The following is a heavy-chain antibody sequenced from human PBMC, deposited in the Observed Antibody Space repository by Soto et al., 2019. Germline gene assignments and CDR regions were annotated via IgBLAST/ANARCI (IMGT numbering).Heavy chain of an antibody. J-gene: IGHJ4*02. CDR1: GGSFSGYY. D-gene: IGHD2-2*01. V-gene: IGHV4-34*01. Sequence: SETLSLTCAVYGGSFSGYYWSWIRQPPGKGLEWIGEINHSGSTNYNPSLKSRVTISVDTSKNQFSLKLSSVTAADTAVYYCARGLYCSSTSRHHEGIDYWGQGTLVTVSS. CDR3: ARGLYCSSTSRHHEGIDY. CDR2: INHSGST.